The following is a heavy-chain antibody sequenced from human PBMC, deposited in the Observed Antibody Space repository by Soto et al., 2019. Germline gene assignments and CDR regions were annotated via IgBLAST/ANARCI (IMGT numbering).Heavy chain of an antibody. D-gene: IGHD4-17*01. Sequence: EVQLLESGGGLVQPGGSLRLSCAASGFTFSTYAMSWVRQAPGKGLDRVSEISGSGGSADYADSVKGRFTISRDNSKNTLFLQMNSLRAEDTAVYYCAKARSMTTMTTLPYYYFDHWGQGSLVTVSS. CDR2: ISGSGGSA. J-gene: IGHJ4*02. V-gene: IGHV3-23*01. CDR3: AKARSMTTMTTLPYYYFDH. CDR1: GFTFSTYA.